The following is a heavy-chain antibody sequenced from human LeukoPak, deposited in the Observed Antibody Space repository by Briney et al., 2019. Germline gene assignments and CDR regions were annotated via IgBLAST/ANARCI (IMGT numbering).Heavy chain of an antibody. Sequence: SETLSLTCTVSGGSISSYYWSWIRQPPGKGLEWIGYIYYSGSTNYNPSLKSRVTISVDTSKNQFSLKLSSVTAADTAVYYCARDRSPYGSGSYYPSAFDIWGQGTMVTVSS. CDR1: GGSISSYY. D-gene: IGHD3-10*01. CDR2: IYYSGST. J-gene: IGHJ3*02. CDR3: ARDRSPYGSGSYYPSAFDI. V-gene: IGHV4-59*01.